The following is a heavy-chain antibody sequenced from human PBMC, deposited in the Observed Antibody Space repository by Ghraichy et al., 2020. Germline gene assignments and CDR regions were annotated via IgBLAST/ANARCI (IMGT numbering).Heavy chain of an antibody. CDR3: ARTDTGIAVAGIGAFDI. Sequence: SETLSLTCTVSGVSVSSSNYYWGWIRQPPGKGLEWIGSIYYSRITYSNPSLKSRVTISVDTSNNQFSLKLSSVTAADTAVYYCARTDTGIAVAGIGAFDIWGQGTMVTVSS. V-gene: IGHV4-39*07. CDR2: IYYSRIT. CDR1: GVSVSSSNYY. J-gene: IGHJ3*02. D-gene: IGHD6-19*01.